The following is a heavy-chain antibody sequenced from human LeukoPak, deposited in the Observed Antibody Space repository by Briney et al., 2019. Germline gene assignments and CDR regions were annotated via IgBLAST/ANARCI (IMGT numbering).Heavy chain of an antibody. CDR3: ARRVEIATIFGNWFHP. D-gene: IGHD5-24*01. V-gene: IGHV4-39*01. Sequence: SETLSLTRTVSGGALSSSSYYWGWIRQPPGKGLEWIGSIYYSGRPSYNPSLKSRVTISVDTSKNQFSLKLSSWTAADTPVYYCARRVEIATIFGNWFHPGPQETLLSV. J-gene: IGHJ5*02. CDR2: IYYSGRP. CDR1: GGALSSSSYY.